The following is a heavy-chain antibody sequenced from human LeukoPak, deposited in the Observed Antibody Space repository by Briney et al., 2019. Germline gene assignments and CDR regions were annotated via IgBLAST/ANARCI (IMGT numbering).Heavy chain of an antibody. CDR2: ISWNSGSI. CDR3: AKDAGGKYCTNGVCYSDYYYYMDV. D-gene: IGHD2-8*01. J-gene: IGHJ6*03. V-gene: IGHV3-9*03. CDR1: GFTFDDYA. Sequence: GRSLRLSCAAPGFTFDDYAMHWVRQAPGKGLEWVSGISWNSGSIGYADSVEGRFTISRDNAKNSLYLQMNSLRAEDMALYYCAKDAGGKYCTNGVCYSDYYYYMDVWGKGTTVTVSS.